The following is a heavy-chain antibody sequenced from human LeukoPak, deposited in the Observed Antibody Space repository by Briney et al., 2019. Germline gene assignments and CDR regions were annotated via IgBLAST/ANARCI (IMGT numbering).Heavy chain of an antibody. V-gene: IGHV2-5*02. Sequence: SGPTLVNPTQTLTLTCTFSVFSLGTRGVGVGWLRQPPGKALEWLGIIYWDDDKRFSPSLRSRLTISKDTSKNLVVLTMTNLDPVDTATYYCTHTEVTRHAFDIWGQGTMVTVSS. D-gene: IGHD2-21*02. CDR1: VFSLGTRGVG. CDR2: IYWDDDK. CDR3: THTEVTRHAFDI. J-gene: IGHJ3*02.